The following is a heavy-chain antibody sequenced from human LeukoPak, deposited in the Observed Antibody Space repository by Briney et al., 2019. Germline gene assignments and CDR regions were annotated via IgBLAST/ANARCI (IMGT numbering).Heavy chain of an antibody. D-gene: IGHD6-13*01. CDR1: GGSINSY. Sequence: SETLSLTCTVSGGSINSYWSWIRQPAGKGLEWIGRISGSGTITYNPALQSRLSISIDTSKNQFSLKLSSVTAADTAVYYCARLSALRGFGSNWRDTRTSEKLRRSNWFDPWGQGTLVTVSS. V-gene: IGHV4-4*07. CDR3: ARLSALRGFGSNWRDTRTSEKLRRSNWFDP. J-gene: IGHJ5*02. CDR2: ISGSGTI.